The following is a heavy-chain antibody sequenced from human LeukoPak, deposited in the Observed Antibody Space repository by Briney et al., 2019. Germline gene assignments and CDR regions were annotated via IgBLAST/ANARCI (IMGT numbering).Heavy chain of an antibody. CDR3: ARHRPAMVIYYYYYMDV. J-gene: IGHJ6*03. CDR2: INHSGST. Sequence: SETLSLTCAVYGGSFSGYYWSWTRQPPGKGLEWIGEINHSGSTNYNPSLKSRVTISVDTSKNQFSLKLSSVTAADTAVYYCARHRPAMVIYYYYYMDVWGKGTTVTISS. V-gene: IGHV4-34*01. D-gene: IGHD5-18*01. CDR1: GGSFSGYY.